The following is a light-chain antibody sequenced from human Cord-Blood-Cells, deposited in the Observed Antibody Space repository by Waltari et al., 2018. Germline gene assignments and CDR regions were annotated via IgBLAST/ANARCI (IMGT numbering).Light chain of an antibody. CDR2: EGS. Sequence: QSALTQPASVSGSPGQSITISCTGTSSDVGSYNLVSWYQQHPGKAPKLMIYEGSKRPSGVSNRFSGSKPGNTASLTSSGLQAEDESDYYCCSYAGSSTFVVFGGGTKLTVL. CDR3: CSYAGSSTFVV. V-gene: IGLV2-23*03. J-gene: IGLJ2*01. CDR1: SSDVGSYNL.